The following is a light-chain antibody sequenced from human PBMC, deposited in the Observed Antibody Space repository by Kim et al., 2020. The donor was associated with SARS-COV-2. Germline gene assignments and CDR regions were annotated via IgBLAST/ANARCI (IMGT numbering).Light chain of an antibody. CDR3: NSRDSNDNVV. CDR1: SLRSYY. Sequence: VALGETVRITLQGGSLRSYYATWDQQKPGQAPIVVIYGKNNRPSGIPDRFSGSSSGNTASLTITGTRAGEEAEYYCNSRDSNDNVVFGGGTQLTVL. V-gene: IGLV3-19*01. CDR2: GKN. J-gene: IGLJ2*01.